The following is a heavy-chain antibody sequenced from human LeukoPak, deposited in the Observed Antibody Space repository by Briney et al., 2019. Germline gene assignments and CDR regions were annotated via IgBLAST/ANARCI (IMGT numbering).Heavy chain of an antibody. CDR1: GFTFSSFA. D-gene: IGHD6-13*01. J-gene: IGHJ4*02. CDR2: ISGGGGST. V-gene: IGHV3-23*01. Sequence: PGGSLRLSCAASGFTFSSFAMSWVRQAPGKGLEWVSGISGGGGSTYYADSVKGRFTITRDNSKNTLSLQMNSLRPEDTAVYYCAKATRSSLFCYFDYWVQVTLVTLSS. CDR3: AKATRSSLFCYFDY.